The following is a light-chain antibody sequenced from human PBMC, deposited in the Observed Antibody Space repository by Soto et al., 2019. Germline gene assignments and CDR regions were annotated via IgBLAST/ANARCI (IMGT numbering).Light chain of an antibody. CDR1: SRDIGAYNY. Sequence: QSALTQPASVSGSPGQSITISCTGTSRDIGAYNYVSWYQQHPGKAPKLMIYDVTYRPSGVSNRFSGSKSGNTASLTISGLQAEDEADYYCSSYTTNTNLIFGGGTKLTVL. CDR2: DVT. V-gene: IGLV2-14*01. J-gene: IGLJ2*01. CDR3: SSYTTNTNLI.